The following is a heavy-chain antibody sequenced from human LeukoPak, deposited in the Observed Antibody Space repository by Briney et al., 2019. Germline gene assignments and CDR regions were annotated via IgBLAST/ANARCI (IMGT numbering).Heavy chain of an antibody. CDR2: ISYSGGT. D-gene: IGHD3-22*01. CDR1: DGSIINNNHY. CDR3: AIELDYYDSSGYRPHAFDI. J-gene: IGHJ3*02. V-gene: IGHV4-39*02. Sequence: PSETLSLTCTVPDGSIINNNHYWGWTRQPPGKGLEWIGSISYSGGTAYNPSLSSRVTISVDTSKNQFSLKVNSVTAADTAVYYCAIELDYYDSSGYRPHAFDIWGQGTLVTVSS.